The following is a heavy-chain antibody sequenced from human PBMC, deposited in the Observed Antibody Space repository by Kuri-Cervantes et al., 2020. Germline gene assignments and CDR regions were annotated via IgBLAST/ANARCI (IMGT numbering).Heavy chain of an antibody. CDR3: ATGDLGYCSGGSCYYYYMDV. J-gene: IGHJ6*03. D-gene: IGHD2-15*01. CDR2: IWYDGSNK. Sequence: GGSLRLSCAASGFTFSSYGMHWVHQAPGKGLEWVAVIWYDGSNKYYADSVKGRFTISRDNSKNTLYLQMNSLRAEDTAVYYCATGDLGYCSGGSCYYYYMDVWGKGTTVTVSS. CDR1: GFTFSSYG. V-gene: IGHV3-33*01.